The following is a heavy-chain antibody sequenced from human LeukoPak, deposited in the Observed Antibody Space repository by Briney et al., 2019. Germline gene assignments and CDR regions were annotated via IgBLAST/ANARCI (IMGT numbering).Heavy chain of an antibody. CDR1: GFTFSSYW. J-gene: IGHJ4*02. CDR3: ARDGFSSSWYGRALDY. CDR2: INSDGSST. V-gene: IGHV3-74*01. Sequence: GGSLRLSCAASGFTFSSYWMHWVRQAPGKGLVWVSRINSDGSSTSYADSVKGRFTISRDNSRNTLYLQMNSLRAEDTAVYYCARDGFSSSWYGRALDYWGQGTLVTVSS. D-gene: IGHD6-13*01.